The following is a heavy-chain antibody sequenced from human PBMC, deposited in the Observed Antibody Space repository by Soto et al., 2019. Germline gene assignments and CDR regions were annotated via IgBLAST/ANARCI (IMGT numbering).Heavy chain of an antibody. CDR2: IYYSGSP. Sequence: QVQLQESGPGLVKPSQTLSLTCTVSGGSISSGGYYWSWIRQHPGKGLEWIGYIYYSGSPYYNPYLTSRVTISVDTSKNQFSLKLSSVTAADTAVYYCAGIYSGSPGGTLRYWGQGTLVTVSS. V-gene: IGHV4-31*03. CDR1: GGSISSGGYY. D-gene: IGHD1-26*01. CDR3: AGIYSGSPGGTLRY. J-gene: IGHJ4*02.